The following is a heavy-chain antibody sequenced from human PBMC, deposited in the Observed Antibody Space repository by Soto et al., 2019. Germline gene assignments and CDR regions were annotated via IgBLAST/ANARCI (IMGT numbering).Heavy chain of an antibody. D-gene: IGHD5-12*01. V-gene: IGHV4-34*02. Sequence: QVQLQQWGAGLLKPSETLCLTCAVYGESFSGYYWSWIRQPPGKGLEWIGEINHSGSTNYNPSLKSRVTMSVDTSKNQFSLKLSSVTAADTAMYYCAGNIVATISSFDYWGQGTLVTVSS. CDR2: INHSGST. CDR3: AGNIVATISSFDY. J-gene: IGHJ4*02. CDR1: GESFSGYY.